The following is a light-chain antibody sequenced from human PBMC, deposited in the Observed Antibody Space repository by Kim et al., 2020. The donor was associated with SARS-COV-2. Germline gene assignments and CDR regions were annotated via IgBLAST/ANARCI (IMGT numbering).Light chain of an antibody. V-gene: IGKV3-20*01. J-gene: IGKJ5*01. CDR3: QQYGSSPT. CDR2: GES. CDR1: QTVSSRM. Sequence: ENVLTQSPGTLSLFPGERAILSCRASQTVSSRMMAWYQQRPGQAPRLLIYGESTRATGTPDRFSGSGSGTDFSLTISRLEAEDFAVYFCQQYGSSPTFGQGTRLEIK.